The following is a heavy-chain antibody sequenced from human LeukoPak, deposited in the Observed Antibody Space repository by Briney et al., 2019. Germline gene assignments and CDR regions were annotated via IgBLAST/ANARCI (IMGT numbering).Heavy chain of an antibody. CDR3: ARDDHSPHYHYAMGV. Sequence: SQTLSLTCTVSGGSISSSSWSWVRQDPGKRLEWIGFIWYSGDTDYNPSLRSRVTISVDTSKNQFSLKLNSVTAADTAVYYCARDDHSPHYHYAMGVWGQGITVTVSS. V-gene: IGHV4-59*01. J-gene: IGHJ6*02. CDR1: GGSISSSS. D-gene: IGHD4-11*01. CDR2: IWYSGDT.